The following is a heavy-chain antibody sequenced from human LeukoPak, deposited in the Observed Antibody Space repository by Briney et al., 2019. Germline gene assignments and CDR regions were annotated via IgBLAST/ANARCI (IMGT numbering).Heavy chain of an antibody. CDR3: ASTGSCSF. V-gene: IGHV3-7*01. Sequence: QAGGSLRLSCAASGFAVSNYWMTWVRQAPGKGLEWVANIKQDGSDKYYVDSVKGRFTISRDNANNSLYLQMNSLRAEDTAVYYCASTGSCSFWGQGTTVTVSS. CDR2: IKQDGSDK. J-gene: IGHJ3*01. CDR1: GFAVSNYW. D-gene: IGHD1-14*01.